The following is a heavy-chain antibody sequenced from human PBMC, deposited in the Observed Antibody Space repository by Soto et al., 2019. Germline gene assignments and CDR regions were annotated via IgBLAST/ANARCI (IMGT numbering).Heavy chain of an antibody. J-gene: IGHJ4*02. V-gene: IGHV3-23*01. Sequence: PGGSLRLSCAASGLTFSSYAMSWVRQAPGKGLEWVSAISGSGGSTYYADSVKGRFTISRDNSKNTLYLQMNSLRAEDTAVYYCAKARYCDFWSGYSEDVYYFDYWGQGTLVTVSS. CDR2: ISGSGGST. CDR1: GLTFSSYA. D-gene: IGHD3-3*01. CDR3: AKARYCDFWSGYSEDVYYFDY.